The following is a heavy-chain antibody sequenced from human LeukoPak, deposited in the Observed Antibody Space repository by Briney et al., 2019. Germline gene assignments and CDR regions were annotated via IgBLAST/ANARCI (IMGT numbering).Heavy chain of an antibody. CDR2: ISAYNGNT. CDR1: GYTFTTYG. CDR3: ARDLIAVRPGWFDP. V-gene: IGHV1-18*01. D-gene: IGHD6-6*01. Sequence: ASVKVSCKASGYTFTTYGINWVRQAPGQGLEWMGWISAYNGNTNYAQKFQDRVTMTTDTSTSTAYMELRSLRSDDTAVCYCARDLIAVRPGWFDPWGQGTLVTVSS. J-gene: IGHJ5*02.